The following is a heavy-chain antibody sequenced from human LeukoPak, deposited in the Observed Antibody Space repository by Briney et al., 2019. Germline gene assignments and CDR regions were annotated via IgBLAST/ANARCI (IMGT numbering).Heavy chain of an antibody. CDR3: ARDQRIWSGGYYGMDV. CDR2: KSYHGSNK. V-gene: IGHV3-30-3*01. D-gene: IGHD3-3*01. CDR1: GFPFSSYA. Sequence: GRSLRLPCAASGFPFSSYAMHWVRQPPGKGLVGGGVKSYHGSNKHYADPVKGRFTICRDNSKHTLYLQMNSLRAEDTAVYYCARDQRIWSGGYYGMDVWGQGTTVTVSS. J-gene: IGHJ6*02.